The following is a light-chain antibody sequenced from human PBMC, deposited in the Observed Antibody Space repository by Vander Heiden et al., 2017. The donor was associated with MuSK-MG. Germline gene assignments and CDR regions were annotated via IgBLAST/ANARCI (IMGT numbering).Light chain of an antibody. CDR3: QRGDTKPLT. V-gene: IGKV1-39*01. Sequence: DIQMTQSPSSLSASVGDRVTIICRATQNIGNYLNWYQQKGGKAPQLLIYAATRVQSGVPSKFSGSGSGTEFTLSISRLQREDFATYYCQRGDTKPLTFGGGTKVEIK. J-gene: IGKJ4*02. CDR2: AAT. CDR1: QNIGNY.